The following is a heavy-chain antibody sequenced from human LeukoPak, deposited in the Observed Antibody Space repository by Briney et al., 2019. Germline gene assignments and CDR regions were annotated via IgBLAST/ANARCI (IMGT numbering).Heavy chain of an antibody. CDR2: IRYDGSNK. CDR3: SKKGQNEDYGKPD. Sequence: GGSLRLSCAASGFTFSSYGMHWVRQAPGKGLEWVAFIRYDGSNKYYADSVKGRFTISRDNSKNTLYLQMNSLRAEDTAVYYCSKKGQNEDYGKPDWGQGTLVTVSS. D-gene: IGHD4-17*01. CDR1: GFTFSSYG. J-gene: IGHJ4*02. V-gene: IGHV3-30*02.